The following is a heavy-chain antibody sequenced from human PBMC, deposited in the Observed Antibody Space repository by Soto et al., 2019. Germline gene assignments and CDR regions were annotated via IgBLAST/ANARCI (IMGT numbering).Heavy chain of an antibody. CDR3: ARDTSGYDKYWFDP. V-gene: IGHV1-69*08. CDR2: IIPILGIA. CDR1: GGTFSSYT. D-gene: IGHD5-12*01. J-gene: IGHJ5*02. Sequence: QVQLVQSGAEVKKTGSSVKVSCKASGGTFSSYTISWVRQAPGQGLEWMGRIIPILGIANYAQKFQGRVTITADKSTSTAYMELSSLRSEDTAVYYCARDTSGYDKYWFDPWGQGTLVTVSS.